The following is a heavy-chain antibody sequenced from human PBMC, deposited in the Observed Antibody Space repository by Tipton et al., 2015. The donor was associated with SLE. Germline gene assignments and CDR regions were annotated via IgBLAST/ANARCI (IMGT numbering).Heavy chain of an antibody. J-gene: IGHJ4*02. Sequence: TLSLTCTVSGGSISSRYWSWIRQPPGKGLEWIGYIFNSGSTNYNPSLKSRVTISVDTSKNQFSLRLKSVTAADTAVYYCARVGGVAGDFDYWGQGTLVTVSS. D-gene: IGHD2-15*01. CDR2: IFNSGST. CDR1: GGSISSRY. CDR3: ARVGGVAGDFDY. V-gene: IGHV4-59*11.